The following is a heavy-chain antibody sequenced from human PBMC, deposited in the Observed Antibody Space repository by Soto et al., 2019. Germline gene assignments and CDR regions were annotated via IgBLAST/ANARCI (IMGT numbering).Heavy chain of an antibody. V-gene: IGHV1-18*01. D-gene: IGHD2-21*01. CDR2: ISAYNGNT. J-gene: IGHJ4*02. Sequence: QVQLVQSGAEVKKPGASVKVSCKASGYTFTSYGISWVRQAPAQGLEWMGWISAYNGNTNYAQKLQGRVTMTTDTSTSTAYMELRSLRSDDTAVYYWASAMGLAYPFENYYFDYWGQGTLVTVSS. CDR3: ASAMGLAYPFENYYFDY. CDR1: GYTFTSYG.